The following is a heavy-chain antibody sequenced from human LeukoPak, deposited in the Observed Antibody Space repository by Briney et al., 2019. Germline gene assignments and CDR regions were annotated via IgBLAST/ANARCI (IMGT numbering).Heavy chain of an antibody. V-gene: IGHV4-30-4*01. CDR1: GGSISSGDYY. CDR3: ARDRIGQDAFDI. CDR2: IYYSGST. D-gene: IGHD2-15*01. Sequence: PSQTLSLTRTVSGGSISSGDYYWSWIRHPPGKGLEWIGYIYYSGSTYYNPSLKSRLTISVDTSKNQFSLKLSSVTAADTAVYYCARDRIGQDAFDIWGQGTMVTVSS. J-gene: IGHJ3*02.